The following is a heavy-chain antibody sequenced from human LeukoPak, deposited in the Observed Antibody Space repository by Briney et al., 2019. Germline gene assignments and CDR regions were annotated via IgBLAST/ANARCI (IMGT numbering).Heavy chain of an antibody. CDR1: GFTFSSYA. V-gene: IGHV3-23*01. J-gene: IGHJ4*02. Sequence: GGSLRLSCAASGFTFSSYAMSWVRQAPGKGLEWVSAISGSGGSTYYADSVKGRFTISRDNSKNTLYLQMNSLRAEDTAVYYCARGRSYGFDFDSWGPGTLVIVSS. D-gene: IGHD5-18*01. CDR3: ARGRSYGFDFDS. CDR2: ISGSGGST.